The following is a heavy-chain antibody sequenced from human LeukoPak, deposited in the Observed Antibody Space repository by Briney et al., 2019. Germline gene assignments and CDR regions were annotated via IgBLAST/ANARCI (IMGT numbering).Heavy chain of an antibody. V-gene: IGHV4-39*01. CDR1: GGSISSSNYY. D-gene: IGHD6-13*01. CDR3: ARLSTPGSSWFGGNFDY. Sequence: SETLSLTCTVSGGSISSSNYYWGWIRQPPGKGLEWIGNIYYRGSTYFNPSLKSRVTMSVDTSKIQFSLRLSSVTAAGTARYFCARLSTPGSSWFGGNFDYWGQGTLVTVSS. J-gene: IGHJ4*02. CDR2: IYYRGST.